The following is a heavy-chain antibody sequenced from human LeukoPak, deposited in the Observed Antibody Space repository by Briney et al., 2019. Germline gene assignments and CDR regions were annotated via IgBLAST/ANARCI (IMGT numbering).Heavy chain of an antibody. CDR2: INPNSGGT. J-gene: IGHJ5*02. V-gene: IGHV1-2*02. Sequence: ASVKVSCKASGYTFTSYGISWVRQAPGQGLEWMGWINPNSGGTNCAQKFQGRVTMTRDTSISTAYMELSRLRSDDTAVYYCARERGYDSINWFDPWGQGTLVTVSS. CDR1: GYTFTSYG. D-gene: IGHD5-12*01. CDR3: ARERGYDSINWFDP.